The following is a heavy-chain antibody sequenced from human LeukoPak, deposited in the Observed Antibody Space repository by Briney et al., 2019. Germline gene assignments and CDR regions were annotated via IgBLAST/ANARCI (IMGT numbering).Heavy chain of an antibody. J-gene: IGHJ4*02. D-gene: IGHD4-23*01. Sequence: GGSLRLSCAASGFTFSSYGMHWVRQAPGKGLEWVAVISYDGSNKYYADSVKGRFTISRDNSKNTLYLQMNSLRAEDTAVNYCARDYGGLRTFDYWGQGTLVTVSS. CDR2: ISYDGSNK. V-gene: IGHV3-30*03. CDR3: ARDYGGLRTFDY. CDR1: GFTFSSYG.